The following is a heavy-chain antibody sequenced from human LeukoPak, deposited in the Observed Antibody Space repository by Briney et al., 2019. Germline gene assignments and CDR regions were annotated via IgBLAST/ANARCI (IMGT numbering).Heavy chain of an antibody. J-gene: IGHJ5*02. CDR3: ARASVVPAAIGWFDP. V-gene: IGHV3-66*02. CDR1: GSTVSSNY. Sequence: GGSLRLSCAASGSTVSSNYMSWARQAPGKGLEWVSVIYSGGSTYYADSVKGRFTISRDNSKNTLYLQMNSLRAEDTAVYYCARASVVPAAIGWFDPWGQGTLVTVSS. CDR2: IYSGGST. D-gene: IGHD2-2*01.